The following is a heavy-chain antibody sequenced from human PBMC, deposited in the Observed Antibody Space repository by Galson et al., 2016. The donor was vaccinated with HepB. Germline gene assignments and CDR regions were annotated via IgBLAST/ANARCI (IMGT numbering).Heavy chain of an antibody. V-gene: IGHV3-9*01. CDR3: VKDKGTGVISDGLDL. J-gene: IGHJ3*01. CDR1: GFTFDDYA. Sequence: SLRLSCAASGFTFDDYAMLWVRQAPGKGLEWVSGISWNGGSIGYADSVKGRFTISRDNAKNSLFLQMDSLRPEDAALYFCVKDKGTGVISDGLDLWGQGTMVIVSS. CDR2: ISWNGGSI. D-gene: IGHD2-21*01.